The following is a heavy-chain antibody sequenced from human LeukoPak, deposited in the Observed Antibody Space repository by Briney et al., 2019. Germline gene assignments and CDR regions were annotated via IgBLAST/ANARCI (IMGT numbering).Heavy chain of an antibody. V-gene: IGHV4-61*02. CDR3: ARDRYYYDSSGYYYFDY. CDR1: GASISSGSYY. Sequence: PSETLSLTCTVSGASISSGSYYWSWIRQPAGKGLEWIGRIYTSGSTNYNPSLKSRVTMSVDTSKNQFSLKLSSVTAADTAVYYCARDRYYYDSSGYYYFDYWGQGTLVTVSS. CDR2: IYTSGST. D-gene: IGHD3-22*01. J-gene: IGHJ4*02.